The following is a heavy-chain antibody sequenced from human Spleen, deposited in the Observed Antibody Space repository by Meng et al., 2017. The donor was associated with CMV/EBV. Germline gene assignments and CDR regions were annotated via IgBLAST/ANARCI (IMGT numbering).Heavy chain of an antibody. CDR2: IIPILGIP. Sequence: SVKVSCKASGGTFSSYGISWVRQAPGQGPEWMGGIIPILGIPNYAQKFQGRVTITADKSTNTAYMELHSLRSEDTAVYYCARDEYGDYNLFPYWGQGTLVTVSS. CDR1: GGTFSSYG. D-gene: IGHD4-17*01. CDR3: ARDEYGDYNLFPY. V-gene: IGHV1-69*10. J-gene: IGHJ4*02.